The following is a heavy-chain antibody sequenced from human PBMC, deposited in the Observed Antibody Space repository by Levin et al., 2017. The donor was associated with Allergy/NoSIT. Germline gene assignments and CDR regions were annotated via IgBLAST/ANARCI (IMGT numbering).Heavy chain of an antibody. CDR3: AGFCTSARCSDKYDYGMDV. J-gene: IGHJ6*02. V-gene: IGHV4-39*01. D-gene: IGHD2-2*01. Sequence: PSQTLSLTCTVSGASIKSTQYYWGWIRQSPGKGLEWMGSIYFSGSTYYNPSLQNRITMSADMSKNLFSLSLRSVAAADTGIYYCAGFCTSARCSDKYDYGMDVWGHGTAVTVSS. CDR2: IYFSGST. CDR1: GASIKSTQYY.